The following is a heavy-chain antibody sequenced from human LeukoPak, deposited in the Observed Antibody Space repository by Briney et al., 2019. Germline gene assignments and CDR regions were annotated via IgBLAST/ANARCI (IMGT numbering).Heavy chain of an antibody. CDR1: GGTFSSHA. V-gene: IGHV1-8*02. Sequence: ASVKVSCKASGGTFSSHAISWVRQATGQGLEWMGWMNPNSGNTGYAQKFQGRVTMTRNTSISTAYMELSSLRSEDTAVYYCATGTNYDFWSGYLFDYWGQGTLVTVSS. CDR2: MNPNSGNT. CDR3: ATGTNYDFWSGYLFDY. D-gene: IGHD3-3*01. J-gene: IGHJ4*02.